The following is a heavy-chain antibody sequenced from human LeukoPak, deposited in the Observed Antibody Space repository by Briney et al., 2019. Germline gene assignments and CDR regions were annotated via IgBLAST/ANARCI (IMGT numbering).Heavy chain of an antibody. CDR3: ARERAAAGTGYHYYYMDV. J-gene: IGHJ6*03. V-gene: IGHV4-4*07. Sequence: PSETLSLTCTVSGGSISSYYWSWIRQPAGKGLEWIGRIYTSGSTNYNPSLKSRVTMSVDTSKNQFSLKLSSVTAADTAVYYCARERAAAGTGYHYYYMDVWGKGTTVTVSS. D-gene: IGHD6-13*01. CDR1: GGSISSYY. CDR2: IYTSGST.